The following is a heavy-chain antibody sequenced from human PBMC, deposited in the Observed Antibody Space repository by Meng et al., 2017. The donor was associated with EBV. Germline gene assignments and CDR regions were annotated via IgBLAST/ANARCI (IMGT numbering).Heavy chain of an antibody. CDR2: IYYTGST. Sequence: QVQLQESGPGPVKPSEXRFLTCTVSEGSVNNESYYWGWIRQPPGKGLEYIGYIYYTGSTNYNSSLKSRVTISLDKSKNQFSLKLTSLTAADTAIYYCARGDYTNYPRWFDPWGQGTLVTVSS. V-gene: IGHV4-61*01. D-gene: IGHD4-11*01. CDR1: EGSVNNESYY. CDR3: ARGDYTNYPRWFDP. J-gene: IGHJ5*02.